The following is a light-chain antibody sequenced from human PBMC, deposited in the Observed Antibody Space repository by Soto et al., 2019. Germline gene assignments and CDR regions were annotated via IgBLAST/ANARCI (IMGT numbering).Light chain of an antibody. CDR3: CSYAGSSTPYV. V-gene: IGLV2-23*02. CDR1: SSDVGSYNL. J-gene: IGLJ1*01. CDR2: EVS. Sequence: QSALTQPASVSGSPGQSITISCTGTSSDVGSYNLVSWYQQHPGKAPKLMIYEVSKRPSGVSNRVSGSKSGNTASLPISGLQAEDEADYYCCSYAGSSTPYVFGTGTKVTVL.